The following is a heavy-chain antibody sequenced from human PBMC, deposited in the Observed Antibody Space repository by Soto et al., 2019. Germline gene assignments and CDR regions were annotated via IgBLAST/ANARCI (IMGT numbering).Heavy chain of an antibody. V-gene: IGHV3-23*01. CDR1: GFTFSSYA. J-gene: IGHJ4*02. CDR2: ISGSGGST. D-gene: IGHD3-3*01. CDR3: AKVSTIFGGVIMEYYLDD. Sequence: GGSLRLSCAASGFTFSSYAMSWVRQAPGKGLEWVSAISGSGGSTYYEDSVKGRFTIARDNSKKTLYLQMNSLRAEDTSVYYCAKVSTIFGGVIMEYYLDDWGQGTLVTVSS.